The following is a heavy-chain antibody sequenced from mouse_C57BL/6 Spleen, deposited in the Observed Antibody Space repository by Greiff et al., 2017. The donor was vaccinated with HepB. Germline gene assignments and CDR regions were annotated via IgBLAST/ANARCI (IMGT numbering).Heavy chain of an antibody. Sequence: QVQLQQPGAELVKPGASVKLSCKASGYTFTSYWMQWVKQRPGQGLEWIGEIDPSDSYTNYNQKFKGKATLTVDTSSSTAYMQLSSLTSEDSAVYYCAREIYYYGSSYAMDYWGQGTSVTVSS. D-gene: IGHD1-1*01. V-gene: IGHV1-50*01. J-gene: IGHJ4*01. CDR1: GYTFTSYW. CDR3: AREIYYYGSSYAMDY. CDR2: IDPSDSYT.